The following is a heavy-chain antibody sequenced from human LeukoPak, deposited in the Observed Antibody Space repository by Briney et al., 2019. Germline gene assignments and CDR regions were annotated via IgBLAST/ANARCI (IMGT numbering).Heavy chain of an antibody. V-gene: IGHV1-18*01. D-gene: IGHD1-26*01. CDR1: GYTFTSYG. CDR2: ISAYNGNT. CDR3: ARDGVGATTWYAAFDI. J-gene: IGHJ3*02. Sequence: ASVKVSCKASGYTFTSYGISWVRQAPGQGLEWMGWISAYNGNTNYAQKLQGRVTMTTDTSTSTAYMELRSLRSDDTAVYYCARDGVGATTWYAAFDIWSQGTMVTVSS.